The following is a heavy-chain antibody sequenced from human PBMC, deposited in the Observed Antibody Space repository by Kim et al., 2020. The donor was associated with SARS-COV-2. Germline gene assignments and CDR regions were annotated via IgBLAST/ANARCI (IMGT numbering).Heavy chain of an antibody. CDR2: INTNTGNP. V-gene: IGHV7-4-1*02. CDR1: GYTFTSYA. CDR3: ARRPPGKYSSSWPDHWFDP. J-gene: IGHJ5*02. D-gene: IGHD6-13*01. Sequence: ASVKVSCKASGYTFTSYAMNWVRQAPGQGLEWMGWINTNTGNPTYAQGFTGRFVFSLDTSVSTAYLQISSLKAEDTAVYYCARRPPGKYSSSWPDHWFDPWGQGTLVTVSS.